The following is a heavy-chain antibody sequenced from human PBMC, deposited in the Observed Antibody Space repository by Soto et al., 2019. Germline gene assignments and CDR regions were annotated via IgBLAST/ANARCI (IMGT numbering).Heavy chain of an antibody. Sequence: EPQLVESGGGLVQPGGSLRLSCAASGFTFSFYTMNWVRQTPGKGLEWLAYISRGGSSIYYADYVKGRFTVSRDNATNSLSLQLNSLRGEDTAVYYCVREGGDLRGSGVFDYWGQGTLVTVSS. V-gene: IGHV3-48*01. J-gene: IGHJ4*02. D-gene: IGHD6-19*01. CDR2: ISRGGSSI. CDR3: VREGGDLRGSGVFDY. CDR1: GFTFSFYT.